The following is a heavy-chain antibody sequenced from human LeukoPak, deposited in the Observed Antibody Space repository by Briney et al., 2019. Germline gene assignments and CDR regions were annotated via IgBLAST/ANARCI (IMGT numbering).Heavy chain of an antibody. Sequence: GGSLRLSCAVSGLTFSSSWMDWVRQAPGKGLEWVASINPEGSEKYSADSVRGRFSISRDNAKNTLYLQMNSLRVEDTAVYYCARGRPHGNDYWGQGTLVTVSS. D-gene: IGHD4-23*01. CDR3: ARGRPHGNDY. CDR1: GLTFSSSW. J-gene: IGHJ4*02. V-gene: IGHV3-7*01. CDR2: INPEGSEK.